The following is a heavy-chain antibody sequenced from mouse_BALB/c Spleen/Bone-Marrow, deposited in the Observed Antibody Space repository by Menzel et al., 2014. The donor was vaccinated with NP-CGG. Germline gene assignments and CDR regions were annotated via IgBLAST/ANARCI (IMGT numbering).Heavy chain of an antibody. CDR2: IYPGSGST. J-gene: IGHJ2*01. Sequence: QVQLQQSGTELVRPGTSVKISCKASGYAFTNYWLGWVKQRPGHGLEWIGDIYPGSGSTYYNEKFKGKATLTADKSSSTAYMQLSGLTSEDSAVYFCTRRRSLDYWGQGTTLTVSS. V-gene: IGHV1-63*01. CDR1: GYAFTNYW. CDR3: TRRRSLDY.